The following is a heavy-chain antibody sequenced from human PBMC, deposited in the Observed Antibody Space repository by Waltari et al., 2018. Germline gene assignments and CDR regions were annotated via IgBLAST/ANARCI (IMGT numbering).Heavy chain of an antibody. CDR3: ASHDLTLLYFDY. J-gene: IGHJ4*02. D-gene: IGHD2-15*01. V-gene: IGHV4-39*07. Sequence: QLQLQESGPGLVKPSETLSLTCTVSGGSISSSSYYWGWIRQPPGKGLEWIGSIYYSGSTYYNPSLKSRVTISVDTSKNQFSLKLSSVTAADTAVYYGASHDLTLLYFDYWGQGTLVTVSS. CDR1: GGSISSSSYY. CDR2: IYYSGST.